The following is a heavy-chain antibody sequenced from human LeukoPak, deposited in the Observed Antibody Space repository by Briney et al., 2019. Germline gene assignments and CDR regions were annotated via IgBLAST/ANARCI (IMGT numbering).Heavy chain of an antibody. CDR1: GLHFSGTA. V-gene: IGHV3-23*01. CDR2: ISHDGRNA. CDR3: AKDGAQYSSGPECDP. Sequence: GGSLRLSCAASGLHFSGTAMSWVRQAPGKGLEWVSAISHDGRNAYYADSVRGRLTISRENSKKTVCLEMSSLTAADTGVYYCAKDGAQYSSGPECDPRGQGALVTVSP. D-gene: IGHD6-19*01. J-gene: IGHJ5*02.